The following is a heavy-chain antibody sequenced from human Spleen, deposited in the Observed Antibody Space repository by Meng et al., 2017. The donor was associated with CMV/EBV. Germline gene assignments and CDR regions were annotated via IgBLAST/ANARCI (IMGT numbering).Heavy chain of an antibody. CDR2: IRYEGKSR. V-gene: IGHV3-30*02. Sequence: GGSLRLSCGASGFTFSNYGIHWVRQAPGKGLEWLAFIRYEGKSRYYADSLKGRFTISRDNSKSTLYLQMNSLRAEDTAVYYCAKDLGDGYGADYWGQEALVTVSS. CDR3: AKDLGDGYGADY. CDR1: GFTFSNYG. J-gene: IGHJ4*02. D-gene: IGHD5-24*01.